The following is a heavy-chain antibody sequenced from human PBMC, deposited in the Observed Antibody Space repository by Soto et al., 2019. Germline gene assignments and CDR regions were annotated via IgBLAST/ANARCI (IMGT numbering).Heavy chain of an antibody. D-gene: IGHD3-10*01. Sequence: GGSLRLSCAVSGFTFSSYWMSWVRQAPGKGLEWVANIKQDGSEKYYVDSVKGRFTISRDNAKNSLYLQMNSLRAEDTAVYYCARDTGLVPEYYYYMDVWGKGTTVTVSS. CDR3: ARDTGLVPEYYYYMDV. CDR1: GFTFSSYW. V-gene: IGHV3-7*01. J-gene: IGHJ6*03. CDR2: IKQDGSEK.